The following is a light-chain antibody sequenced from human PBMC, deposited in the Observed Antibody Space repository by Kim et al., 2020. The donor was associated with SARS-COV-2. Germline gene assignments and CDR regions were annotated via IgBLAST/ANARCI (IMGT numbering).Light chain of an antibody. V-gene: IGKV3-20*01. Sequence: PGERAALCCRASQRVSSSYLAWDQQKPGQAPRLLIYGASSRATGIPDRFSGSGSGTDFTLTISRLEPEDFAVYYCQQYGSSPFTFGGGTKVEI. CDR1: QRVSSSY. CDR2: GAS. CDR3: QQYGSSPFT. J-gene: IGKJ4*01.